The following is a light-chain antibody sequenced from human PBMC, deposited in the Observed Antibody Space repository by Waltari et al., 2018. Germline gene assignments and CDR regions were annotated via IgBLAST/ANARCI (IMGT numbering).Light chain of an antibody. J-gene: IGLJ2*01. V-gene: IGLV2-23*02. CDR3: CSYAGTPRVV. CDR2: EFN. CDR1: NNDIGSYTL. Sequence: QSALTQPASVSGSPGQSITISSTGTNNDIGSYTLVSCYQQHPATAPKAIIFEFNKRPSGVSNLFSGSKSGNTASLTVSGLHPEDEADYYCCSYAGTPRVVFGGGTKLTVL.